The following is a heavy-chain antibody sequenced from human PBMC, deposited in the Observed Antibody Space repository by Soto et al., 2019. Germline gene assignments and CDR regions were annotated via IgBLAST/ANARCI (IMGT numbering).Heavy chain of an antibody. V-gene: IGHV1-3*01. Sequence: ASVKVSCKASGYTFTNYVIHWVRQAPGQRLEWMGWINAGNGNTKSSQNFQGRVTITRDTSANTAYMELSSLRSEDTAVYYCARHAGGFCSGVSCYAPTDWYFDLWGRGPLVPVSS. CDR3: ARHAGGFCSGVSCYAPTDWYFDL. J-gene: IGHJ2*01. D-gene: IGHD2-15*01. CDR1: GYTFTNYV. CDR2: INAGNGNT.